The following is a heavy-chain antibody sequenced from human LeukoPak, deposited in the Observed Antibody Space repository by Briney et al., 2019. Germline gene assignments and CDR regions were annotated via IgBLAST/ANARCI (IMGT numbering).Heavy chain of an antibody. CDR1: GFTFSDYW. CDR3: ARAKAETSGSIDY. J-gene: IGHJ4*02. V-gene: IGHV3-7*01. CDR2: IKQDGSEK. D-gene: IGHD3-22*01. Sequence: SGGSLRLSCGVSGFTFSDYWMNWVRQALGKGLEWVASIKQDGSEKSYVDSVKGRFTISRDNTKNSLYVQMNSLRAEDTAVYYCARAKAETSGSIDYWGQGALVTVSS.